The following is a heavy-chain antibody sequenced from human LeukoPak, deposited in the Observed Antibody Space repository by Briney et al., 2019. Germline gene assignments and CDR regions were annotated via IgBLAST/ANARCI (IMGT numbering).Heavy chain of an antibody. CDR1: GYTFTGYY. Sequence: GASVKVSCKASGYTFTGYYMHWVRQAPGQGLEWMGWINPNSGGTNYAQKFQGRVTMTRDTSISTAYMELSRLRSDDTAVYYCARVDRDIVVVPAAPPYYYYMDVWGKGTTVTVSS. J-gene: IGHJ6*03. V-gene: IGHV1-2*02. CDR3: ARVDRDIVVVPAAPPYYYYMDV. D-gene: IGHD2-2*01. CDR2: INPNSGGT.